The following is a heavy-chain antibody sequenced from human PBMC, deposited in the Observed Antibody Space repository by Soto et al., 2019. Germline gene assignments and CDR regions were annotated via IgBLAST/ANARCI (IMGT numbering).Heavy chain of an antibody. V-gene: IGHV3-49*04. D-gene: IGHD1-26*01. J-gene: IGHJ4*02. CDR2: IRSNIYGATT. Sequence: GGSLRLSCTASGFTFRDYAMNWVRQAPGIGLESVAFIRSNIYGATTEYAASVKGRFTISRDDSKATAYLQMNSLKTEDTGVYFCSRGLAGGSYSDYWGQGALVTVSS. CDR3: SRGLAGGSYSDY. CDR1: GFTFRDYA.